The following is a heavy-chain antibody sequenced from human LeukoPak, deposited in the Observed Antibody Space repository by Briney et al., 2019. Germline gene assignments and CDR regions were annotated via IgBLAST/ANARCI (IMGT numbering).Heavy chain of an antibody. CDR1: GFTFSNYE. Sequence: GGSLRLSCAASGFTFSNYEIHWVRQTTGKGLEWVSAIGPAGDAYYPGSVKGRFTVSRENAKNSLYLQMNSLRAGDTAVYYCARESSSSSTGAFDIWGQGTMVTVSS. CDR3: ARESSSSSTGAFDI. J-gene: IGHJ3*02. D-gene: IGHD6-13*01. V-gene: IGHV3-13*01. CDR2: IGPAGDA.